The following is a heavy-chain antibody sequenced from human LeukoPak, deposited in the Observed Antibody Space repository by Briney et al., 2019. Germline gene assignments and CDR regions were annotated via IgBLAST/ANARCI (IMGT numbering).Heavy chain of an antibody. CDR1: GGSISSSSYY. CDR2: IYYSGST. V-gene: IGHV4-39*07. CDR3: AGTSSGSYYFDY. Sequence: SETLSLTCTVSGGSISSSSYYWGWIRQPPGKGLEWIGSIYYSGSTYYNPSFKSRVTISVDTSKNQFSLKLSSVTAADTAVYYCAGTSSGSYYFDYWGQGTLVTVSS. J-gene: IGHJ4*02. D-gene: IGHD3-22*01.